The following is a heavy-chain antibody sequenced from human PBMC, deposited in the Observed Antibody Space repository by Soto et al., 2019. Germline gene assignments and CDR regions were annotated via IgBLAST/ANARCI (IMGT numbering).Heavy chain of an antibody. V-gene: IGHV4-59*08. CDR1: GCSISSYY. CDR3: ARRVDYVWGSYRYSPYFDY. J-gene: IGHJ4*02. D-gene: IGHD3-16*02. Sequence: QVQLQESGPGLVKPSETLSLTCTVSGCSISSYYWSWIRQPPGKGLEWIGYIYYSGSTNYNPSLNRRVIKSVDTSKNQFSLKLRSVTAADTAVYYCARRVDYVWGSYRYSPYFDYWGQGNLVTVSS. CDR2: IYYSGST.